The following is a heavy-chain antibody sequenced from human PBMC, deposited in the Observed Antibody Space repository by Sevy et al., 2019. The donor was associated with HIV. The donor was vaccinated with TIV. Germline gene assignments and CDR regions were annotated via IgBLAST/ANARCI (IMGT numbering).Heavy chain of an antibody. CDR1: GFTFSTYA. J-gene: IGHJ6*02. CDR2: IGGSGRYT. Sequence: GGSLRLSCAPSGFTFSTYAMNWVRQAPGKGLEWVSSIGGSGRYTYYADSVGGRFTISRDNSKNMLYLQMNSLRVADTAVYYCAKGYCSGGTCPRDYYYYGMDVWGQGTTVTVS. V-gene: IGHV3-23*01. CDR3: AKGYCSGGTCPRDYYYYGMDV. D-gene: IGHD2-15*01.